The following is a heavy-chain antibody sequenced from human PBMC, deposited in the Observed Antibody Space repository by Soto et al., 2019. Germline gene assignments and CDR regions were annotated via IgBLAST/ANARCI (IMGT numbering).Heavy chain of an antibody. Sequence: QVQLVESGGGVVQPGRSLRLSCAASGFTFSGYGMHWVRQAPGKGLEWVAVISYDATNKYYADSVKGRFTISRDNSKNTLDLQMNRLRAEDTAVYYCAKGGDGYNPISYYYGMDVWGQGTTVTVSS. CDR1: GFTFSGYG. CDR3: AKGGDGYNPISYYYGMDV. V-gene: IGHV3-30*18. J-gene: IGHJ6*02. D-gene: IGHD5-12*01. CDR2: ISYDATNK.